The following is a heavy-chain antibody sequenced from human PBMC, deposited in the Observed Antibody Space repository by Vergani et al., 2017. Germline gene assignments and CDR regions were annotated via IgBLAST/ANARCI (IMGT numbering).Heavy chain of an antibody. CDR3: ARINYYGSSGYSLTRWHNWFDP. CDR2: IKSDGSIT. D-gene: IGHD3-22*01. V-gene: IGHV3-74*03. Sequence: DVHLAESGGGFFQPGGSLRLPCSASGSSFNSYWMHWVRQVPGKGLFWVSRIKSDGSITAYADSVKGRFTISRDNAKNSLYLQMNSLRTEDTALYYCARINYYGSSGYSLTRWHNWFDPWGQGTLITFSS. CDR1: GSSFNSYW. J-gene: IGHJ5*02.